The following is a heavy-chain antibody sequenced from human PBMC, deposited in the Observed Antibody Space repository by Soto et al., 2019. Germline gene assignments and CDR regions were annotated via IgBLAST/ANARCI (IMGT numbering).Heavy chain of an antibody. V-gene: IGHV5-51*01. D-gene: IGHD1-1*01. Sequence: GESLKISCKGSGYNFATSWIGWVRQMPGKGLEWMGIIYPCDSDTRYSPSFQGQVTISADKSIGTAFLQWSSLKASDTAMYYCTTPEVKLEGWGFDYWGQGTLVTLSS. J-gene: IGHJ4*02. CDR3: TTPEVKLEGWGFDY. CDR2: IYPCDSDT. CDR1: GYNFATSW.